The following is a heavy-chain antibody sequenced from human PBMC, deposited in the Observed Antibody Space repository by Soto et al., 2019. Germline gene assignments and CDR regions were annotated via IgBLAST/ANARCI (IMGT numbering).Heavy chain of an antibody. CDR3: AKMVRGDLYGMDA. Sequence: TGESLKISCKGSGYRFTSYWISWVRQMPGKGLEWMGRIDPSDSYTNHSPSSQGHVTISADKSISTAYLQWSSLKASDTAMYYCAKMVRGDLYGMDAWGQGTTVTVSS. CDR2: IDPSDSYT. CDR1: GYRFTSYW. J-gene: IGHJ6*02. D-gene: IGHD3-10*01. V-gene: IGHV5-10-1*01.